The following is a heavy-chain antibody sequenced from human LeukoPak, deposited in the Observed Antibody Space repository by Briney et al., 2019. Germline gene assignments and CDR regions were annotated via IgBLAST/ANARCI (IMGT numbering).Heavy chain of an antibody. CDR2: INSDGSST. Sequence: GGSLRLSCAASGFTFSSYWMHWVRQAPGRGLVWVSRINSDGSSTSYADSVKGRFTISRDNAKNTLYLQMNSLRAEDTAVYYCAREEGFWSGYYTAEGLDYWGQGTLVTVSS. J-gene: IGHJ4*02. CDR1: GFTFSSYW. D-gene: IGHD3-3*01. V-gene: IGHV3-74*01. CDR3: AREEGFWSGYYTAEGLDY.